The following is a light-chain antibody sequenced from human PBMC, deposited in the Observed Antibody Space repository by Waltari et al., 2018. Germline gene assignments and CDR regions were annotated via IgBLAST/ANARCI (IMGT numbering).Light chain of an antibody. CDR2: KDT. CDR3: QSADSSGTSL. J-gene: IGLJ2*01. CDR1: ALPNLF. Sequence: SFELTQPPSVSVPPGQPATITCSGDALPNLFVHWYQQKPGRAPVLVIFKDTERPSGTPERFSGASSGTAVTLTISGVQAEDEADYYCQSADSSGTSLFGGGTRLTVL. V-gene: IGLV3-25*03.